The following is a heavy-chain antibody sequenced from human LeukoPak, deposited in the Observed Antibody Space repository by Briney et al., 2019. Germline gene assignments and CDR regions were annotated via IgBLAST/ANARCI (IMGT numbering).Heavy chain of an antibody. J-gene: IGHJ3*02. CDR3: ARGPHWVTGDYDAFDI. CDR1: DGSISGYY. D-gene: IGHD4-17*01. V-gene: IGHV4-59*01. Sequence: PSETLSLTCSVSDGSISGYYWSWIRQSPGKGLEWIGYIYFTGFTHYNPSLKSRVTMSVDTSKSQFSLRLNSVTAADTAVYYCARGPHWVTGDYDAFDIWGQGTMVTVSS. CDR2: IYFTGFT.